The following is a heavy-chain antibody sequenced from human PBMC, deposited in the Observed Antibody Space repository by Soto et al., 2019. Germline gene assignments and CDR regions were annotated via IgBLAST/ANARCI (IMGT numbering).Heavy chain of an antibody. V-gene: IGHV4-59*01. J-gene: IGHJ4*02. CDR3: ARYRYSGSSYYFDY. Sequence: PSETLSLTCTVSGGSISSYYWSWIRQPPGKGLEWIGYIYYSGSTNYNPSLKSRVTISVDTSKNQFSLKLSSVTAADTAVYYCARYRYSGSSYYFDYWGQGTLVTVSS. D-gene: IGHD1-26*01. CDR1: GGSISSYY. CDR2: IYYSGST.